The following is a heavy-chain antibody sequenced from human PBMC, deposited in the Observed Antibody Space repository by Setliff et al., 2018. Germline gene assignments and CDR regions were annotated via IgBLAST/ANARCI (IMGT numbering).Heavy chain of an antibody. V-gene: IGHV4-39*07. CDR1: GDYPSSGSYY. CDR3: AREQWLDPPGYYYMDV. D-gene: IGHD6-19*01. J-gene: IGHJ6*03. CDR2: IYSSGST. Sequence: PSETLSLTCTVSGDYPSSGSYYWGWIRQPPGKGLEWIGYIYSSGSTYYNPSLKSRVTISMDTSKNQFSLKLNSVTAADMAVYYCAREQWLDPPGYYYMDVWAKGTTVTVSS.